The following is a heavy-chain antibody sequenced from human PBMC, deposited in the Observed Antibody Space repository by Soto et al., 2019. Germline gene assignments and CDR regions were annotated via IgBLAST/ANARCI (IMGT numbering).Heavy chain of an antibody. D-gene: IGHD2-2*01. CDR1: GYAFESYA. Sequence: GASVKVSCKASGYAFESYAMHWVRQAPGQRLEWMGWINAGNGDTEYSQKFQGRVTITRDTSANTAYMDLSSLLSEDTAVYYCARGSTSGWPLDFWAQGTQVTVS. CDR2: INAGNGDT. V-gene: IGHV1-3*01. CDR3: ARGSTSGWPLDF. J-gene: IGHJ4*02.